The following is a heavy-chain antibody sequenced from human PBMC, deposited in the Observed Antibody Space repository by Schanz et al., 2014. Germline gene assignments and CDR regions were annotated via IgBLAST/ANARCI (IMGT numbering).Heavy chain of an antibody. CDR2: IYYSGST. D-gene: IGHD6-19*01. J-gene: IGHJ4*02. V-gene: IGHV4-59*01. CDR1: SASIRTYY. CDR3: ARGQWPFY. Sequence: QVQLQESGPGLVKPSETLSLTCTVSSASIRTYYWSWIRQPPGKGLEWIGYIYYSGSTTYNPSLKRRVTISVDTSKKQFSLNLSSVTAADTAVYYCARGQWPFYWGQGTLVTVSS.